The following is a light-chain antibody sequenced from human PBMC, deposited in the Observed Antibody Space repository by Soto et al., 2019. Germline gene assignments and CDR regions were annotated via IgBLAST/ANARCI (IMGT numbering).Light chain of an antibody. V-gene: IGLV1-40*01. CDR1: SSNIGAGYD. J-gene: IGLJ2*01. CDR2: RNS. CDR3: QSYDRSLSAV. Sequence: QSVLTQPPSVSGVPGQRVTISCTGGSSNIGAGYDVHWYQQFPGTAPKLLIYRNSNRPSGVPDRFSGSKSGTSASLAITGLQAEDEADYYCQSYDRSLSAVFGGGTKLTVL.